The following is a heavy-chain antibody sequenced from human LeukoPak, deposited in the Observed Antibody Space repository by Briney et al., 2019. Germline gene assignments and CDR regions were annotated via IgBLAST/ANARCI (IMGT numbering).Heavy chain of an antibody. CDR2: INFGGGRT. CDR1: GLAFTTYD. D-gene: IGHD1-26*01. Sequence: GGSLRLSRAASGLAFTTYDMSGVRQAPGQGLQWGSGINFGGGRTYYAESVKGRFTISSDNSKNTLYLQMNSLRAEDTAVYYGAKVSWDSLGDYWGQGTLVSVSS. CDR3: AKVSWDSLGDY. J-gene: IGHJ4*02. V-gene: IGHV3-23*01.